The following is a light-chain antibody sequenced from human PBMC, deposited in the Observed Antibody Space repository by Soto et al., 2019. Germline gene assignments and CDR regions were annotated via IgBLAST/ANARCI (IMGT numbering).Light chain of an antibody. Sequence: EIVLTQSPGTLSLSPGERATLSCRASQSVSSSYLAWYQQTPGQAPRLLIYGASSRATGIPDRFSGSGSGTDFTLTISRLEPEDFAVYYCQQYGSSPPTFGQGTKWIS. CDR3: QQYGSSPPT. CDR2: GAS. V-gene: IGKV3-20*01. CDR1: QSVSSSY. J-gene: IGKJ1*01.